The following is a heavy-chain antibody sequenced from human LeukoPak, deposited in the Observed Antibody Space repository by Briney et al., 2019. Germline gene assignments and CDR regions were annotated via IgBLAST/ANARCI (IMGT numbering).Heavy chain of an antibody. CDR2: IIPILGIA. D-gene: IGHD6-6*01. CDR1: GGTFSSYT. CDR3: ARGTLEYSSSPTGY. V-gene: IGHV1-69*02. Sequence: ASVKVSCKASGGTFSSYTISWVRQAPGQGLEWMGRIIPILGIANYAQKFQGRVTITADKSTSTAYMELRSLRSEDTAVYYCARGTLEYSSSPTGYWGQGTLVTVSS. J-gene: IGHJ4*02.